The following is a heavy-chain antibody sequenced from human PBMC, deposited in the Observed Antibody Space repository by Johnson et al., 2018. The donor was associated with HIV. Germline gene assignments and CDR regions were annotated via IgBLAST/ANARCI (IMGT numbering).Heavy chain of an antibody. CDR3: ARGTKYQDNSDYQGGIAFDI. V-gene: IGHV3-30*04. CDR1: GFTFSSYA. D-gene: IGHD3-22*01. CDR2: ISYDGRNR. Sequence: QVQLVESGGGVVQPGRSLRLSCVVSGFTFSSYAMHWVRQAPGKGLEWVALISYDGRNRYYGDSVKGRFTISRDNAKNSLYLQMNSLRGEDTALYYCARGTKYQDNSDYQGGIAFDIWGQGTMVSVSS. J-gene: IGHJ3*02.